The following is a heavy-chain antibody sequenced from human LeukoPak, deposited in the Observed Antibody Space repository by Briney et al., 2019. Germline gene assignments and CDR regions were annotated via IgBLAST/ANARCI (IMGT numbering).Heavy chain of an antibody. Sequence: KPGGSLRLSCAASGFTFSSYSMNWVRQAPGKGLEWVSSISSSSSYIYYADSVKGRFTITRDNAKNSLYLQMNSLRAEDTAVYYCARGSYCSGGSCFGYWGQGTLVAVSS. J-gene: IGHJ4*02. CDR1: GFTFSSYS. D-gene: IGHD2-15*01. V-gene: IGHV3-21*01. CDR3: ARGSYCSGGSCFGY. CDR2: ISSSSSYI.